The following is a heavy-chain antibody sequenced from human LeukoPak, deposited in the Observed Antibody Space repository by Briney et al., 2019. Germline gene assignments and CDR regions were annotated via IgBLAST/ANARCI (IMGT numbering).Heavy chain of an antibody. CDR2: INSDSIYI. Sequence: GGSLRLSCAVSGFTFSSYSMSWVRQAPGKGLEWVSAINSDSIYIYYVDSVKGRFTTSRDNAKNSLYLQMSSLRGEDTAMYYCARDRRDGYNLLDCWGQGTLVTVSS. CDR1: GFTFSSYS. J-gene: IGHJ4*02. CDR3: ARDRRDGYNLLDC. V-gene: IGHV3-21*01. D-gene: IGHD5-24*01.